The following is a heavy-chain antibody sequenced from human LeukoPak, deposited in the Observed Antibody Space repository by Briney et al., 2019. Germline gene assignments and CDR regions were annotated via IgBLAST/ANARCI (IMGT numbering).Heavy chain of an antibody. Sequence: ASVKVSCKASGYTFTSYDINWVRQATGQGLEWMGWMNPNSGNTGYAQKFQGRVTITRNTSISTAYMELSSLRSEDTAVYYCARGALLRRSGYGGPDYWGQGTLVTVSS. V-gene: IGHV1-8*03. CDR2: MNPNSGNT. J-gene: IGHJ4*02. CDR3: ARGALLRRSGYGGPDY. D-gene: IGHD5-12*01. CDR1: GYTFTSYD.